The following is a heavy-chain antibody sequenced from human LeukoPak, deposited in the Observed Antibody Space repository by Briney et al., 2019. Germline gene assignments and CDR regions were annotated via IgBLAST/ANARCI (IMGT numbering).Heavy chain of an antibody. Sequence: GGSLRLSCAASGFAFNTYAMSWVRQAPGKGLEWVAGISSSGGSTYYADSVKGRFTISRDNSKNTLYLQMNSLRAEDTAVYYCAKDKQQLANFDYWGQGTLVTVSS. J-gene: IGHJ4*02. CDR2: ISSSGGST. V-gene: IGHV3-23*01. CDR1: GFAFNTYA. CDR3: AKDKQQLANFDY. D-gene: IGHD6-13*01.